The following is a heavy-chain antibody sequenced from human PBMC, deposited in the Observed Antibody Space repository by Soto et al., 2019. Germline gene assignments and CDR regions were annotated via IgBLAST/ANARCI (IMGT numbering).Heavy chain of an antibody. J-gene: IGHJ6*02. Sequence: QVQLQESGPGLVKPSQTLSLTCTVSGGSISSGGYYWSWIRQHPGKGLEWMGCIYYSGSTYYNPSLKCRVTISVDTSKNQYSLKLSSETAAHTAVYYCASGITWGSGSYYYGMDVWGQGTTVTVSS. CDR3: ASGITWGSGSYYYGMDV. D-gene: IGHD3-10*01. V-gene: IGHV4-31*03. CDR2: IYYSGST. CDR1: GGSISSGGYY.